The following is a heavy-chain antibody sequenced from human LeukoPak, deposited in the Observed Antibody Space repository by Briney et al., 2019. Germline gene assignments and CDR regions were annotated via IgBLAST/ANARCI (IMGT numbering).Heavy chain of an antibody. D-gene: IGHD3-22*01. CDR1: GYSFTTFA. CDR3: ARELLITRTWFDP. CDR2: INTNTGNP. J-gene: IGHJ5*02. Sequence: ASVKVSCKASGYSFTTFAMNWVRQAPGQGLEWMGWINTNTGNPTYAQGFTGRFVFSLDTSVSTAYLQISSLKAEDTAVYYCARELLITRTWFDPWGQGTLVTVSS. V-gene: IGHV7-4-1*02.